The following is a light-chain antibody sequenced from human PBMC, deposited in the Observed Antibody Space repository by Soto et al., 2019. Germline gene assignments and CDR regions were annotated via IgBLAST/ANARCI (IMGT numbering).Light chain of an antibody. CDR2: RDS. Sequence: SYELTQPLSVSVALGQTARITCGGNNIGSKNVHWYQQKPGQAPLLVIYRDSNRPSGIPERFSGSNSGNTATLTISRAQAGDEADYYCHVWDSSNVVFGGGTKVTVL. CDR3: HVWDSSNVV. CDR1: NIGSKN. J-gene: IGLJ2*01. V-gene: IGLV3-9*01.